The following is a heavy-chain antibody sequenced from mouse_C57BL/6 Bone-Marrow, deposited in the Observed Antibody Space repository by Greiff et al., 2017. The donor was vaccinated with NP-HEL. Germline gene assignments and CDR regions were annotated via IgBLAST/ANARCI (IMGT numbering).Heavy chain of an antibody. D-gene: IGHD6-2*01. Sequence: VQLQQPGAELVMPGASVKLSCKASGYTFTSYWMHWVKQRPGQGLEWIGEIDPSDSYTNYNQKFKGKSTLTVDKSSSTAYMQLSSLTSEDSAVYYCARQESYWYFDVWGTGTTVTVSS. CDR1: GYTFTSYW. J-gene: IGHJ1*03. CDR3: ARQESYWYFDV. V-gene: IGHV1-69*01. CDR2: IDPSDSYT.